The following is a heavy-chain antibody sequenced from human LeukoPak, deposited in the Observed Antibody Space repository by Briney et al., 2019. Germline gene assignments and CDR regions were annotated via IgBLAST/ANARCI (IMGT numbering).Heavy chain of an antibody. D-gene: IGHD4-23*01. CDR1: GFTFNRYA. CDR2: ISGDGITT. CDR3: AKDHVYGGADD. V-gene: IGHV3-43*02. J-gene: IGHJ4*02. Sequence: GGSLRLSCAASGFTFNRYAMHWVRQAPGKGLEWVGLISGDGITTYYLDSVKGRFTISRDNSKNSLYLHMNSLRSENTALYYCAKDHVYGGADDWGQGTLVTVSS.